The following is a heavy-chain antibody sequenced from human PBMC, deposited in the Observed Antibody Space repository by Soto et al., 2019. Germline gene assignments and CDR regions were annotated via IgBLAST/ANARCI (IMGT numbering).Heavy chain of an antibody. D-gene: IGHD3-3*01. Sequence: TSETLSLTCTVSGGSFKSGSYSWSWIRQPPGKELEWIGYVYHTGRTSYNPSLKSRVSISMDTSKNQFSLNLDSVTAADTAVYFCARDFAYFDSWGQGTVVTVS. CDR1: GGSFKSGSYS. V-gene: IGHV4-61*01. CDR3: ARDFAYFDS. J-gene: IGHJ4*02. CDR2: VYHTGRT.